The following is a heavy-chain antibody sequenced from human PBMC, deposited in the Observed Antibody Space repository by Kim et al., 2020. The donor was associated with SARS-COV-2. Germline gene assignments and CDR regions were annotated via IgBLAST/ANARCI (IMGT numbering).Heavy chain of an antibody. V-gene: IGHV3-23*01. CDR3: AKSRSSGYNYFPFDS. Sequence: GGSLRLSCAASGFTFSSYSMSWVRQAPGKGLEWVSSINGDGTNTYNANSVKGRSTPSRDNSKNTLYLQITSLRAEDTAIYYCAKSRSSGYNYFPFDSWGQGALVTVSS. CDR2: INGDGTNT. J-gene: IGHJ4*02. CDR1: GFTFSSYS. D-gene: IGHD3-22*01.